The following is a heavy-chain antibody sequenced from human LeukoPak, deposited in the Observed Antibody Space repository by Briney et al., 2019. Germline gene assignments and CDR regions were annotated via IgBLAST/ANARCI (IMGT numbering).Heavy chain of an antibody. J-gene: IGHJ4*02. V-gene: IGHV1-46*01. CDR3: ARDRGDYKTYDY. CDR1: GYTFTSYY. Sequence: ASVKVSCKASGYTFTSYYMHWVRQAPGQGLEWMGIINPSGGSTSYAQKLQGRVTMTTDTSTSTAYMELRSLRSDDTAVYYCARDRGDYKTYDYWGQGTLVTVSS. D-gene: IGHD2-21*02. CDR2: INPSGGST.